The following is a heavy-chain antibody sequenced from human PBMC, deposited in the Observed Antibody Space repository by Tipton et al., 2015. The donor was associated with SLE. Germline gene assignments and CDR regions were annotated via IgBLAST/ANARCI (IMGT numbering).Heavy chain of an antibody. V-gene: IGHV3-53*05. CDR2: IYRGGRT. D-gene: IGHD6-19*01. J-gene: IGHJ6*02. CDR1: GFIVSNNY. Sequence: SLRLSCAASGFIVSNNYMSWVRQAPGKGLEWVSVIYRGGRTNNADSVKGRFTISRDNSKNTLYLQMNSLRAEDTAVYYCAKEFIGYSSGWYRDYYYGMDVWGQGTTVTVSS. CDR3: AKEFIGYSSGWYRDYYYGMDV.